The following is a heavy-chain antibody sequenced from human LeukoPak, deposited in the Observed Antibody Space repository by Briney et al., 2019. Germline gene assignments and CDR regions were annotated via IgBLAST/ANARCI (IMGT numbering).Heavy chain of an antibody. J-gene: IGHJ4*02. CDR3: AMGPTAVAGQFFDY. Sequence: ASVTVSCTASGYTFTSYDINWVRQAPGQGLEWMGWISAYNGNTNYAQKLQGRVTMTTDTSTSTAYMELRSLRSDDTAVYYCAMGPTAVAGQFFDYWGQGTLVTVSS. CDR2: ISAYNGNT. V-gene: IGHV1-18*01. CDR1: GYTFTSYD. D-gene: IGHD6-19*01.